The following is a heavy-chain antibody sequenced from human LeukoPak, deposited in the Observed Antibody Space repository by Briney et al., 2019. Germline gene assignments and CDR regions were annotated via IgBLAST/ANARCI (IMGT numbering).Heavy chain of an antibody. CDR1: GFTFSDYY. CDR3: ASPGAAAGTKTLALLADY. J-gene: IGHJ4*02. D-gene: IGHD6-13*01. V-gene: IGHV3-11*04. Sequence: GGSLRLSCAASGFTFSDYYMSWLRQAPGKGLEWVSYISSSGSTIYYADSVKGRFTISRDNAKNSLYLQMNSLRAEDTAVYYCASPGAAAGTKTLALLADYWGQGTLVTVSS. CDR2: ISSSGSTI.